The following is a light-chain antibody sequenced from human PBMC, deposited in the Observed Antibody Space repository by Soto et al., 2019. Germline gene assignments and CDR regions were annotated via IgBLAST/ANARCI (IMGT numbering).Light chain of an antibody. Sequence: AAVSLSGGERRSRCCRASQSVSSNLTWYQQKPGQAPRLLIYGASNRATGIPARFSCTGSGPESTLTFSILQSEDFPVYSCQLYTHWPRTFGQGTKVDIK. V-gene: IGKV3-15*01. CDR1: QSVSSN. CDR3: QLYTHWPRT. CDR2: GAS. J-gene: IGKJ1*01.